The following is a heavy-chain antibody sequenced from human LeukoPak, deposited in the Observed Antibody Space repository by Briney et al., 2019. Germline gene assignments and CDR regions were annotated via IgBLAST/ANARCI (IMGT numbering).Heavy chain of an antibody. D-gene: IGHD3-22*01. CDR1: GGSISSSSYY. J-gene: IGHJ4*02. CDR3: ARARRIVVATPDY. CDR2: IYYSGST. V-gene: IGHV4-39*07. Sequence: NPSETLSLTCTVSGGSISSSSYYWGWIRQPPGKGLEWIGSIYYSGSTYYNPSLKSRVTISVDTSKNQFSLKLSSVTAADTAVYYCARARRIVVATPDYWGQGTLVTVSS.